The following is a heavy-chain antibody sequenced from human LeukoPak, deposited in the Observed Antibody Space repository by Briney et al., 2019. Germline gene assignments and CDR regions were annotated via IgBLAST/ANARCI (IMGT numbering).Heavy chain of an antibody. J-gene: IGHJ2*01. D-gene: IGHD3-22*01. CDR2: IYYSGST. V-gene: IGHV4-39*02. CDR3: ARDPDVVVIGWYFDL. Sequence: SETLSLTCTVSGGSISSSSYYWGWIRQPPGKGLEWIGSIYYSGSTYYNPSLKSRVTISVDTSKNQFSLKLSSVTAADTAVYYCARDPDVVVIGWYFDLWGRGTLVTVSS. CDR1: GGSISSSSYY.